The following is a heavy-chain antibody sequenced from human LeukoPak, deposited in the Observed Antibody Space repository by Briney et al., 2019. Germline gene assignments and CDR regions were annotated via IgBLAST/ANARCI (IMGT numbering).Heavy chain of an antibody. D-gene: IGHD1-1*01. J-gene: IGHJ4*02. CDR1: GYSISSGYY. V-gene: IGHV4-38-2*02. CDR3: ARDPQTGTTGY. CDR2: IYHSGST. Sequence: SETLSLTCTVSGYSISSGYYWGWIRQPPGKGLEWIGSIYHSGSTYYNPSLKSRVTISVDTSKNQFSLKLSSVTAADTAVYYCARDPQTGTTGYWGQGTLVTASS.